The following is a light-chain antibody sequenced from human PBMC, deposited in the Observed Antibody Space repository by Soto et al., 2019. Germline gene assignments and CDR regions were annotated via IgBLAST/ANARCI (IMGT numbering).Light chain of an antibody. CDR2: DAS. CDR3: QQFDDLPIT. Sequence: DIQMTQSRSSLSASVGDRVTITCQASQDISHYLNWYQQKPGKAPKLLVYDASNLEAGVPSRFSGSESGTDFSLTISSLQPEDIATYYCQQFDDLPITFGQGTRLEIK. J-gene: IGKJ5*01. CDR1: QDISHY. V-gene: IGKV1-33*01.